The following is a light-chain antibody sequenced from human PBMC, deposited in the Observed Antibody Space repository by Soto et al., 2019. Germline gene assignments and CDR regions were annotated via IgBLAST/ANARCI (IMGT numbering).Light chain of an antibody. J-gene: IGKJ2*01. V-gene: IGKV3-15*01. CDR3: QQYHNWPPQYT. CDR2: GAS. Sequence: DIVMTQSPASLSVSPGDGATLSCRASQSVASNVAWYQQKPGQGPRLLIHGASTRAVGVPDRFSGSGSGTDFTLTISSLQSEDFAVYYCQQYHNWPPQYTFGQGTKLQIK. CDR1: QSVASN.